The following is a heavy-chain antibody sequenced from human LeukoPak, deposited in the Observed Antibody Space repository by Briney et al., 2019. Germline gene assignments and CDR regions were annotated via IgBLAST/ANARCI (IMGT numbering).Heavy chain of an antibody. CDR2: IKQDGSET. V-gene: IGHV3-7*03. CDR1: GFTFSTYW. Sequence: GGSLRLSCAASGFTFSTYWMSWVRQAPGKGLEWVANIKQDGSETYYVDSVKGRFTISRDNAKNSLYLQMNSLRAEDTAVYYCAKDRIAARRSLDYWGQGTLVTVSS. J-gene: IGHJ4*02. CDR3: AKDRIAARRSLDY. D-gene: IGHD6-6*01.